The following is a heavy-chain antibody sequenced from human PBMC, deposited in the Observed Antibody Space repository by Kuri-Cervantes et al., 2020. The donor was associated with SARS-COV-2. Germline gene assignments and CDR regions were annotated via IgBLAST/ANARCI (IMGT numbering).Heavy chain of an antibody. CDR2: ISHDGTNK. V-gene: IGHV3-30*07. D-gene: IGHD6-19*01. Sequence: GESLKISCAASGFTFSSYAMHWVRQAPGKGLEWVAVISHDGTNKYYADSVKGRFTISRDNAKNTLYLQMNSLRAEDTAVYYCARGDVEAVAGTKYYYYYGMDVWGQGTTVTVSS. CDR1: GFTFSSYA. CDR3: ARGDVEAVAGTKYYYYYGMDV. J-gene: IGHJ6*02.